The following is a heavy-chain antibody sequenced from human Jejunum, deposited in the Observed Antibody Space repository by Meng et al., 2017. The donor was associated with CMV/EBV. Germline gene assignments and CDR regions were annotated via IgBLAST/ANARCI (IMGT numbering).Heavy chain of an antibody. CDR2: INPNTGDT. D-gene: IGHD1-26*01. J-gene: IGHJ4*02. CDR1: EYTFTDYY. V-gene: IGHV1-2*02. CDR3: AKDGGSYLDYYFDY. Sequence: EYTFTDYYMQCVRQAPGQGLEWMGWINPNTGDTNYAQKFQGRVTMTRDMSINTVYMELTRLRSDDTAVYYCAKDGGSYLDYYFDYWGQGTLVTVSS.